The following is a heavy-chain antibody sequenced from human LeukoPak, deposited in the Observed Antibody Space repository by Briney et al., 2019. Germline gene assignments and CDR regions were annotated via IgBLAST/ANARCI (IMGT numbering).Heavy chain of an antibody. CDR1: GYTFANSY. J-gene: IGHJ5*02. D-gene: IGHD1-26*01. CDR2: MNPKSGGT. Sequence: ASVKVSCKASGYTFANSYIHWVRQAPGQGLEWMGSMNPKSGGTKYAQKFQGRVSMTRDTSISTAYMELASLTSDDTAVYYCARAGGRSWFDPWGQGTLVTVSS. V-gene: IGHV1-2*02. CDR3: ARAGGRSWFDP.